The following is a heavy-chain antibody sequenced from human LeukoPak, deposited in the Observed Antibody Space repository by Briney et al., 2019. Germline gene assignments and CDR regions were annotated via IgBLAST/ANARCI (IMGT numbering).Heavy chain of an antibody. CDR3: ASSFYYDSSGLPFDY. V-gene: IGHV4-31*03. D-gene: IGHD3-22*01. CDR2: IYYSGST. Sequence: SETLSLTCTVSGGSISSGGYYWSWIRQHPGKGLEWIGYIYYSGSTYYNPSLKSRVTISVDTSKNQFSLKLSSVTAADTAVYYCASSFYYDSSGLPFDYWGQGTLVTVSS. J-gene: IGHJ4*02. CDR1: GGSISSGGYY.